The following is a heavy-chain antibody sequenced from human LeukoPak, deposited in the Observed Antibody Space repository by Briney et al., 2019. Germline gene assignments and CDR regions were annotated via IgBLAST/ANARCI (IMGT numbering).Heavy chain of an antibody. CDR3: APLGVTTWLDY. J-gene: IGHJ4*02. V-gene: IGHV3-23*01. Sequence: GGSLRLSCAASGSTFSSYAMSWVRQAPGKGLEWVPAISGSGGSTYYADSVKGRFTISRDNSKNTLYLQMNSLRAEDTAVYYCAPLGVTTWLDYWGQGTLVTVSS. CDR1: GSTFSSYA. CDR2: ISGSGGST. D-gene: IGHD4-17*01.